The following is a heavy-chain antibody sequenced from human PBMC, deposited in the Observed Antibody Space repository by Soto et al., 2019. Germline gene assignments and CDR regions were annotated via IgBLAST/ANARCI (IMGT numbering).Heavy chain of an antibody. D-gene: IGHD2-21*01. Sequence: EVQLLESGGGVVQPGGSLRLSCATSGFTFSRYGISWVRQAPGRGLEWVSAVTGSGSGTYAQSVKGRFAISRDNSKSTLYLQRNSLTAEDTAVYYCAKRRGAFSGGDWSGFESWGQGTLVT. V-gene: IGHV3-23*01. J-gene: IGHJ4*02. CDR1: GFTFSRYG. CDR2: VTGSGSGT. CDR3: AKRRGAFSGGDWSGFES.